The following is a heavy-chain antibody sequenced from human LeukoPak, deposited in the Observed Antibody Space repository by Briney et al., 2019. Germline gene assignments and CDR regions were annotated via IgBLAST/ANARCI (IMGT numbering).Heavy chain of an antibody. Sequence: GGSLRLSCAASGFTFNFYAMYWVRQAPGKGLEWVSTISASGDKTYYADSVKGRFTISRDNSKDTLYLQMNSLRAEDTAIYYCAKDKGYGSAWSWYNWFDPWGQGTLVTVSS. CDR3: AKDKGYGSAWSWYNWFDP. D-gene: IGHD6-19*01. CDR1: GFTFNFYA. V-gene: IGHV3-23*01. CDR2: ISASGDKT. J-gene: IGHJ5*02.